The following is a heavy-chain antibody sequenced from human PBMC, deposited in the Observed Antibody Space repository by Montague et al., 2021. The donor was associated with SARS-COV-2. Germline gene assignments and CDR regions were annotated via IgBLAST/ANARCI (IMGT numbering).Heavy chain of an antibody. CDR3: ARGPKAAGKAFYYYYGIDV. D-gene: IGHD6-13*01. CDR2: INHSGST. CDR1: GGSFSGYY. V-gene: IGHV4-34*01. J-gene: IGHJ6*02. Sequence: SETLSLTCAVYGGSFSGYYWSWIRQPPGKGLEWIGEINHSGSTNYNPSLKSRVTISVDTSKNQFSLKLSSVTAADTAVYYCARGPKAAGKAFYYYYGIDVWGQGTTVTVSS.